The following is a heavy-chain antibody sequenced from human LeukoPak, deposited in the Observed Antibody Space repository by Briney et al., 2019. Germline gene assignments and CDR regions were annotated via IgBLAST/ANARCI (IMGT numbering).Heavy chain of an antibody. CDR3: ARGQALYSDASGYYAGGFYYFDK. Sequence: TSETLSLTCAVYGGSFSGYYWSWIRQTAGKGLERIGEINHSGSAKYNPSLKSRVSISVTLSKNQFSLDLSSVTAADTAVYYCARGQALYSDASGYYAGGFYYFDKWGQGTLVTVSS. CDR1: GGSFSGYY. V-gene: IGHV4-34*01. D-gene: IGHD3-22*01. J-gene: IGHJ4*02. CDR2: INHSGSA.